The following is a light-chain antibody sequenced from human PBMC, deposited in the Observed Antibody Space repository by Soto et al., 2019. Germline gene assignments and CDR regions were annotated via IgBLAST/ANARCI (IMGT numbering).Light chain of an antibody. V-gene: IGKV3-20*01. CDR2: GAS. Sequence: ELVLTQSPGTMSLSPGERATLSCRASQSVSSSYLAWYQQKPVQAPRLLIYGASSRATGIPDRFSGSGSGTDFTLTISRLEPEDFAVYYCQQYGRSPRTFGQGTTLAIK. CDR1: QSVSSSY. CDR3: QQYGRSPRT. J-gene: IGKJ2*01.